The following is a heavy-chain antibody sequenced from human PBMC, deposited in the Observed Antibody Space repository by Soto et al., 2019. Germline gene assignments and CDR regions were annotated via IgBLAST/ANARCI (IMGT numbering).Heavy chain of an antibody. D-gene: IGHD3-10*01. J-gene: IGHJ6*02. CDR2: INHSGST. Sequence: SETLSLTCAVYGGSYSGYYWSWIRQPPGKGLEWIGEINHSGSTNYNPSLKSRVTISVDTSKNQFSLKLSSVTAADTAVYYCASGITMVRGYYYGMDVWGQGTTVTVSS. CDR3: ASGITMVRGYYYGMDV. V-gene: IGHV4-34*01. CDR1: GGSYSGYY.